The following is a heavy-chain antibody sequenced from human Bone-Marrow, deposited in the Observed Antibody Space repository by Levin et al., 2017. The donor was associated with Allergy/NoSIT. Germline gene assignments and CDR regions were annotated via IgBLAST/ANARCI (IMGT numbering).Heavy chain of an antibody. CDR1: GFTSGSYA. V-gene: IGHV3-23*01. CDR2: ISGTVITT. CDR3: AKGGHILRFLEWLLYN. Sequence: GGSLRLSCAASGFTSGSYAMSWVRQAPGKGLEWVSAISGTVITTYYADSVKGRFTISRDNSKNTLYLEMNSLRAEDTAVYYCAKGGHILRFLEWLLYNWGQGTLVTVSS. J-gene: IGHJ4*02. D-gene: IGHD3-3*01.